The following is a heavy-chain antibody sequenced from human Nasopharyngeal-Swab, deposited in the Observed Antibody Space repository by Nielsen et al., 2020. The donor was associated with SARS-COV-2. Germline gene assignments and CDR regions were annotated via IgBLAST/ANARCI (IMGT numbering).Heavy chain of an antibody. CDR3: ARGDASGFAFDA. J-gene: IGHJ3*01. Sequence: SETLSLTCTVSGGSIITSNWWTWVRQSPGRGLEWIGKVFHIAYTHFNPSLKSRVTISIDKSKNQFSLELTSVTAADTALYYCARGDASGFAFDAWGQGTMVTVS. CDR1: GGSIITSNW. CDR2: VFHIAYT. V-gene: IGHV4-4*02. D-gene: IGHD3-16*01.